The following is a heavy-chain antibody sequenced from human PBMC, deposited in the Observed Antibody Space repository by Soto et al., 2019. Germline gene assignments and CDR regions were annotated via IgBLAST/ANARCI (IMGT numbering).Heavy chain of an antibody. CDR1: GGSISSYY. CDR2: IYYSGST. D-gene: IGHD6-13*01. CDR3: SIFRAAAGPYYYYGMDV. V-gene: IGHV4-59*01. Sequence: SETLSLTCTVSGGSISSYYWSWIRQPPGKGLEWIGYIYYSGSTNYNPSLKSRFTISVDTSKNQFSLKLSSVTAADTAAYYFSIFRAAAGPYYYYGMDVWGQGTTVTVSS. J-gene: IGHJ6*02.